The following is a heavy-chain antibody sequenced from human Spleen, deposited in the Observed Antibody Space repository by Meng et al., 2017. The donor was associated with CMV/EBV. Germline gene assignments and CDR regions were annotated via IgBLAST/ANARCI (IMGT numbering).Heavy chain of an antibody. D-gene: IGHD3-3*01. CDR2: IYYDGSA. J-gene: IGHJ4*01. CDR3: ARSYDFWSPFDY. CDR1: GGPVNSGTYY. V-gene: IGHV4-61*03. Sequence: SETLSLTCTVSGGPVNSGTYYWTWIRQPPGKGLEWIGYIYYDGSAKYNPSLESRVSISMDTSKNHFSLKLNSVPAADTAVYYCARSYDFWSPFDYWGHGTLVTVSS.